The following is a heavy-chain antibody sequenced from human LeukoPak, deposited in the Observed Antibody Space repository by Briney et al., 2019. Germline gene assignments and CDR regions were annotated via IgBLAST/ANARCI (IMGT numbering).Heavy chain of an antibody. J-gene: IGHJ5*02. V-gene: IGHV3-20*04. Sequence: PGGSLRLSCAASGFTLSNAWMGWVCQAPGKGREWVSGISWNSASLGYADSVKARFTISRDNAKNSLYLQMNSPRAEDTAIYYCAKSSRAVAGSRNWFDPWGQGTLVTVSS. CDR1: GFTLSNAW. CDR3: AKSSRAVAGSRNWFDP. D-gene: IGHD6-19*01. CDR2: ISWNSASL.